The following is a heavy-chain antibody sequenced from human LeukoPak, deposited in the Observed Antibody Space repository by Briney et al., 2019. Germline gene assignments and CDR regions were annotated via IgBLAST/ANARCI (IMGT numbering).Heavy chain of an antibody. CDR3: AKDAQREYSSSSDY. D-gene: IGHD6-6*01. J-gene: IGHJ4*02. Sequence: GGSLKLSCAASGFTFSSYGMHWVRQAPGKGLEWVAFIRYDGSNKYYADSVKGRFTISRDNSKNTLYLQMNSLRAEDTAVYYCAKDAQREYSSSSDYWGQETLVTVSS. CDR2: IRYDGSNK. CDR1: GFTFSSYG. V-gene: IGHV3-30*02.